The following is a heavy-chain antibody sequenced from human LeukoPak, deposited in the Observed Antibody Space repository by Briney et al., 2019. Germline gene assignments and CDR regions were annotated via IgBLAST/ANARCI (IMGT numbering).Heavy chain of an antibody. V-gene: IGHV3-15*01. D-gene: IGHD3-10*01. J-gene: IGHJ3*02. CDR2: IKSKTDGGTT. CDR1: GFTFSNAW. CDR3: TTEEGSGRGI. Sequence: GGSLRLSCAASGFTFSNAWMSWVRQAPGKGLEWVGHIKSKTDGGTTDYAAPVKGRFTISRDDSKNTLYLQMNSLKTEDTAVYYCTTEEGSGRGIWGQGTMVTVSS.